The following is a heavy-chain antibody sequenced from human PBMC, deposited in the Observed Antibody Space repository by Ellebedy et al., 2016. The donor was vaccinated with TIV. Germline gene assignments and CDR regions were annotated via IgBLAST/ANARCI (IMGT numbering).Heavy chain of an antibody. CDR2: ISSTGYYI. D-gene: IGHD1-26*01. V-gene: IGHV3-21*01. CDR3: ARSGELDS. J-gene: IGHJ4*02. Sequence: GESLKISCTASGFTFSSYAMGWVRQAPGKGLEWVSSISSTGYYIYYADSVKGRFTISRDDAMSSLFLQMNSLSAEDTAVYYCARSGELDSWGQGTLVTVSS. CDR1: GFTFSSYA.